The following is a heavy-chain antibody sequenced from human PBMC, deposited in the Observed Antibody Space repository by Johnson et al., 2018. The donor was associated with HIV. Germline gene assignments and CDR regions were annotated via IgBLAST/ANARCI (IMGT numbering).Heavy chain of an antibody. V-gene: IGHV3-9*01. D-gene: IGHD3-10*01. J-gene: IGHJ3*02. CDR1: GFSFDDYA. CDR3: ARRRSYDDAFDI. Sequence: VESGGGLVQPGGSLSLSCAASGFSFDDYAMHWVRQVPGKGLEWVAGIGSNGLTLGYVASVQGRFTIFRENAKNFLYLQMNSLRAGDTAIYYCARRRSYDDAFDIWGRGTMVTVSS. CDR2: IGSNGLTL.